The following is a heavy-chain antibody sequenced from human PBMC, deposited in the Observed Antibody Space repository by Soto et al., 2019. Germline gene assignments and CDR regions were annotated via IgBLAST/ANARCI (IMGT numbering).Heavy chain of an antibody. CDR2: IIPIFGTA. Sequence: QVQLVQSGAEVKKPGSSVKFSCKASGGTFSSYAISWVRQAPGQGLEWMGGIIPIFGTANYAQKFRGRVTITADESTSTAYMELSSLRSEDTAVYYCARVLKGYYDSSGCAFDIWGQGTMVTVSS. CDR3: ARVLKGYYDSSGCAFDI. CDR1: GGTFSSYA. D-gene: IGHD3-22*01. V-gene: IGHV1-69*01. J-gene: IGHJ3*02.